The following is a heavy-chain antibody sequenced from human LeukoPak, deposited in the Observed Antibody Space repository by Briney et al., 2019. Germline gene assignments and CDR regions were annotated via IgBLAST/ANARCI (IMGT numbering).Heavy chain of an antibody. D-gene: IGHD6-6*01. CDR1: GGSISSYY. CDR3: ARVTSSSSLDY. J-gene: IGHJ4*02. Sequence: SETLSLTCTVSGGSISSYYWSWIRQTAGKRLEWIGRIYTGGTINYNPSLKSRVTMSVDTSKNQFSLKMSSVTAADTAVYYCARVTSSSSLDYWGQGTLVTVSS. V-gene: IGHV4-4*07. CDR2: IYTGGTI.